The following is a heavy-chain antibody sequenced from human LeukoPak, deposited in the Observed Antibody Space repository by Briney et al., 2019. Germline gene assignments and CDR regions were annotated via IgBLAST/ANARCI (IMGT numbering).Heavy chain of an antibody. CDR3: ATSSYYYDSSGHELDY. Sequence: SQTLSLTCTASGGSISSGGYYWSWIRQHPGKGLEWIGYIYYSGSTYYNPSLKSRVTISVDTSKNQFSLKLSSVTAADTAVYYCATSSYYYDSSGHELDYWGQGTLVTVSS. D-gene: IGHD3-22*01. V-gene: IGHV4-31*03. J-gene: IGHJ4*02. CDR1: GGSISSGGYY. CDR2: IYYSGST.